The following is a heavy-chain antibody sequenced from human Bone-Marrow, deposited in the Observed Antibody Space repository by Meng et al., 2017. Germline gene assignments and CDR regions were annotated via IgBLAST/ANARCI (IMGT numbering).Heavy chain of an antibody. CDR3: TRAFKDTKYCFDY. CDR1: GFYFNNAW. D-gene: IGHD2-2*01. Sequence: GGSLRLSCAASGFYFNNAWMSWVRQAPGKGLEWVAFIRSKAYGGTTEYAASVEGSFTISRDDSKSIAYLQMNSLKTEDTAVYYCTRAFKDTKYCFDYWGQGTLVTVSS. CDR2: IRSKAYGGTT. V-gene: IGHV3-49*04. J-gene: IGHJ4*02.